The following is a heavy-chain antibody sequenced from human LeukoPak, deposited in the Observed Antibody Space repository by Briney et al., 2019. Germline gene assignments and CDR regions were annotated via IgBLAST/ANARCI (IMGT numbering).Heavy chain of an antibody. J-gene: IGHJ3*02. CDR3: ASNRGLWFGELLDAFDI. D-gene: IGHD3-10*01. V-gene: IGHV4-61*01. Sequence: SETLSLTCTVSGGSVSSGSYYWSWIRQPPGKGLEWIGYIYYSGSTNYNPSLKSRVTISVDTSKNQFSLKLSSVTAADTAVYYCASNRGLWFGELLDAFDIWGQGTMVTVSS. CDR1: GGSVSSGSYY. CDR2: IYYSGST.